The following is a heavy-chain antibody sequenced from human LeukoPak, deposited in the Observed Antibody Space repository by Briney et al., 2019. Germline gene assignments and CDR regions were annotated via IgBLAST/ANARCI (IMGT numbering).Heavy chain of an antibody. D-gene: IGHD2-2*01. CDR2: IYYSGST. Sequence: PSQTLSLTRTVSGGSISSGGYYWSWIRQHPGKGLERIGYIYYSGSTYYNPSLKSRVTISVDTSKNQFSLKLSSVTAADTAVYYCARVGIVVPAAMSPLYYGMDVWGQGTTVTVSS. V-gene: IGHV4-31*03. CDR1: GGSISSGGYY. CDR3: ARVGIVVPAAMSPLYYGMDV. J-gene: IGHJ6*02.